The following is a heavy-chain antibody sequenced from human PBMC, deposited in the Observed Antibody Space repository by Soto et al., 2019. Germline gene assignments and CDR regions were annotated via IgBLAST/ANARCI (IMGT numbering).Heavy chain of an antibody. V-gene: IGHV1-8*01. J-gene: IGHJ5*02. CDR2: MNPNSGNA. CDR1: GYTFTSYD. CDR3: ARTRIAAAGNWFDP. Sequence: QVQLVQSGAEVKKPGASVKVSCKASGYTFTSYDINWVRQATGQGLEWMGWMNPNSGNAGYAQKFQGRVTMTRNTSISTAYMELSSLRSEDTAVYYCARTRIAAAGNWFDPWGQGTLVTVSS. D-gene: IGHD6-13*01.